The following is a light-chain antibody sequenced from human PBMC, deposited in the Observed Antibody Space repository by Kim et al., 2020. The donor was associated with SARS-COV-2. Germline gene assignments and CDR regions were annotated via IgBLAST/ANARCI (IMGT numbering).Light chain of an antibody. CDR2: GAS. CDR3: QQYGSSPLT. CDR1: QSVSSSY. Sequence: SPGERATLSCRASQSVSSSYLAWYQQKPGQAPRLLIYGASSRATGIPDRFSGSGSGTVFTLTISRLEPEDFAVYYCQQYGSSPLTFGPGTKVDIK. J-gene: IGKJ3*01. V-gene: IGKV3-20*01.